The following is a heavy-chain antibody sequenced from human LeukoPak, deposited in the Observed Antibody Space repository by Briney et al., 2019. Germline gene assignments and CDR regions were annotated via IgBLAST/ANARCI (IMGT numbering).Heavy chain of an antibody. Sequence: GGSLRLSCAASGFTFSSYAMSWVRQAPGKGLEWVSAISGSGGSSYYADSVKGRFTISRDNSKNTLYLQMNSLRAEDTAVYYCAKVADTMVRGVIGGFDYWGQGTLVTVSS. V-gene: IGHV3-23*01. J-gene: IGHJ4*02. CDR1: GFTFSSYA. D-gene: IGHD3-10*01. CDR2: ISGSGGSS. CDR3: AKVADTMVRGVIGGFDY.